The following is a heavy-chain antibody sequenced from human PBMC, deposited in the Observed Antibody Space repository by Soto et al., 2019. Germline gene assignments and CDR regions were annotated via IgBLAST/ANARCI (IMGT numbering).Heavy chain of an antibody. D-gene: IGHD6-13*01. Sequence: GGSLRLSCAASGFTVSSNYMSWVRQAPGKGLEWVSVIYSGGSTYYADSVKGRFTISRDNSKNTLYLQMNSLRAEDTAVYYCARDPAYSGSWYPYNYYYYGMDVWGQGTTVTVSS. CDR3: ARDPAYSGSWYPYNYYYYGMDV. CDR2: IYSGGST. J-gene: IGHJ6*02. V-gene: IGHV3-53*01. CDR1: GFTVSSNY.